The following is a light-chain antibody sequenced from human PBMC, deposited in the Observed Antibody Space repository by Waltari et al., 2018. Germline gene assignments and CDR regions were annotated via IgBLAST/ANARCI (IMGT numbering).Light chain of an antibody. CDR1: DIGSKR. Sequence: SYVLTQPPSLSVAPGQTARITCGGNDIGSKRVHWYQQRPGQAPVLVVYDESGRPSGIPERFSGSNSGNAVTLTISGVEAGDEADYYCQVWDSTSDHRVFGGGTKLTVL. CDR3: QVWDSTSDHRV. CDR2: DES. J-gene: IGLJ3*02. V-gene: IGLV3-21*02.